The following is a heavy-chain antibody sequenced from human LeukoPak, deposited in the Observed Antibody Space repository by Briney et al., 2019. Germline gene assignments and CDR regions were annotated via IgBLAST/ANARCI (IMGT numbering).Heavy chain of an antibody. CDR2: IYRSGST. CDR3: ARDTTNVYYYDTSGYDH. J-gene: IGHJ4*02. CDR1: GGSISSSNW. V-gene: IGHV4-4*02. Sequence: SETLSLTCAVSGGSISSSNWWSWVRQPPGKGLEWIGEIYRSGSTNYNPSLKSRVTISVDKSKNQFSLKLTSVTAADTAAYYCARDTTNVYYYDTSGYDHWGQGTLVTVSS. D-gene: IGHD3-22*01.